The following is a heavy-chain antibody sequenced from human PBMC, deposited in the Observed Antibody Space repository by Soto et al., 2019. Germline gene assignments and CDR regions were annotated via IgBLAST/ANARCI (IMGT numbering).Heavy chain of an antibody. D-gene: IGHD6-19*01. J-gene: IGHJ4*02. CDR1: GFTFSSSV. CDR2: VSGSGVNT. V-gene: IGHV3-23*01. CDR3: AKDFAVAATAHFEY. Sequence: GGSLRLSCNASGFTFSSSVMSWVRQAPGKGLEWVSAVSGSGVNTYYADSVKGRFTISRDNSKKTLYLQMTSLRGDDTAVYYFAKDFAVAATAHFEYWGQGTLVTVSS.